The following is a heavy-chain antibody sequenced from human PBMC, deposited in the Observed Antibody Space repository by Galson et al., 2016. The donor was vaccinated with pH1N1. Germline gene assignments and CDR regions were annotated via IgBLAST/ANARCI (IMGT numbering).Heavy chain of an antibody. CDR3: ARHGDRGTNGFDV. CDR1: GSSISSEYY. Sequence: SETLSLSCAVSGSSISSEYYWGWIRQPPGKGLEWIGSLSHRKNTYYEPSLRSRVSISVDTAKNQLSLKMNSVTAADTASYYCARHGDRGTNGFDVWGHGTLVTVSS. V-gene: IGHV4-38-2*01. D-gene: IGHD2-21*01. CDR2: LSHRKNT. J-gene: IGHJ3*01.